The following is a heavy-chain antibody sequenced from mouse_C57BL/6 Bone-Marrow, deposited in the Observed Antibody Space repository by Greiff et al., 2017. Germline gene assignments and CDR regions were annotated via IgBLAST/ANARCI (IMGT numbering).Heavy chain of an antibody. V-gene: IGHV1-52*01. CDR2: IDPSDSET. CDR1: GYTFTSYW. J-gene: IGHJ3*01. CDR3: ARGYYYGSSHGLAY. D-gene: IGHD1-1*01. Sequence: QVQLQQPGAELVRPGSSVKLSCKASGYTFTSYWMHWVKQRPIQGLEWIGNIDPSDSETHYNQKFKDKATLTVDKSSSTAYMQLSSLTSEDSAVYYCARGYYYGSSHGLAYWGQGNLVTVSA.